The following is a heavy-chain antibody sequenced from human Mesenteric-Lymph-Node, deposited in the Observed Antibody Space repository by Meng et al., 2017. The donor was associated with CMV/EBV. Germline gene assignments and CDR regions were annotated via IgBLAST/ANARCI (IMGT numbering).Heavy chain of an antibody. D-gene: IGHD3-10*01. CDR1: VSLKGYY. CDR3: AYASFASGSYYTDF. CDR2: GRNKPLGYTE. V-gene: IGHV3-72*01. J-gene: IGHJ4*02. Sequence: VSLKGYYREWVRKGAGKGVEWVGRGRNKPLGYTEEYAASVKGRFTISRDDSKNSVSLQMNSLQTEDTAVYYCAYASFASGSYYTDFWGQGTLVTVSS.